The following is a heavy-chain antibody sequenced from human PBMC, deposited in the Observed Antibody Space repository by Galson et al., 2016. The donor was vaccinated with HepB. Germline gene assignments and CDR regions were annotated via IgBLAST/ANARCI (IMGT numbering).Heavy chain of an antibody. CDR1: GFTFSDYH. V-gene: IGHV3-11*01. D-gene: IGHD3-3*01. J-gene: IGHJ4*02. CDR2: ISKSGDSM. CDR3: ARDDFWSGYYTGY. Sequence: SLRLSCAASGFTFSDYHMNWIRQAPGKGLEWISYISKSGDSMLYADSVRRRFTISRDNSKNTLFLQMNSRRAEDTAVYYCARDDFWSGYYTGYWGQGTLVTVSS.